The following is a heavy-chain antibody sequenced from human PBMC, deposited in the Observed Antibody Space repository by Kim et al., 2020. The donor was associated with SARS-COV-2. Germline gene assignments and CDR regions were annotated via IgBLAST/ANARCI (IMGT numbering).Heavy chain of an antibody. D-gene: IGHD6-13*01. CDR3: AKPAVLFAFYSSSSYYFDY. J-gene: IGHJ4*02. V-gene: IGHV3-30*18. CDR2: ISYDGSNK. Sequence: GGSLRLSCAASGFTFSSYGMHWVRQAPGKGLEWVAVISYDGSNKYYADSVKGRFTISRDNSKNTLYLQMNSLRAEDTAVYYCAKPAVLFAFYSSSSYYFDYWGQGTLVTVSS. CDR1: GFTFSSYG.